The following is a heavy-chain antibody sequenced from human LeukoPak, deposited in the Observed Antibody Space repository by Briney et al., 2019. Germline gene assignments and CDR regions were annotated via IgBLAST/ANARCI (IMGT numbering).Heavy chain of an antibody. CDR2: INPSGGST. J-gene: IGHJ3*02. CDR3: AVCSGGSCYASPFDI. D-gene: IGHD2-15*01. CDR1: GYTFTSYY. V-gene: IGHV1-46*01. Sequence: ASVKVSRKASGYTFTSYYMHWVRQAPGQGLEWMGIINPSGGSTSYAQKFQGRVTMTRDMSTSTVYMELSSLRSEDTAVYYCAVCSGGSCYASPFDIWGQGTMVTVSS.